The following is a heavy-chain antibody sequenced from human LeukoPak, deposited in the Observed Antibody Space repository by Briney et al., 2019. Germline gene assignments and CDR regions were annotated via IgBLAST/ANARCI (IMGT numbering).Heavy chain of an antibody. V-gene: IGHV4-34*01. CDR1: GGSFSGYY. J-gene: IGHJ5*02. Sequence: SETLSLTCAVYGGSFSGYYWSWIRQPPGKGLEWIGEINHSGSTHYNPSLKSRVTISVDTSKNQFSLKLSSVTAADTAVYYCARGVVGARRWFDPWGQGTLVTVSS. CDR2: INHSGST. CDR3: ARGVVGARRWFDP. D-gene: IGHD1-26*01.